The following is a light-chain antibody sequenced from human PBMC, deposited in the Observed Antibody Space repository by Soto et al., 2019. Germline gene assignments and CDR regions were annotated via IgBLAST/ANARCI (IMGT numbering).Light chain of an antibody. Sequence: DIQMTQSPSTLSASVGDRVTITCRASQSISSWLGWDQQKPGKAPSLLIHKASSLEVGVPSRFSGSGSGTEFTLTISSLQPDDFATYYCQQYISYGVTFGQGTKLEIK. CDR3: QQYISYGVT. J-gene: IGKJ2*01. V-gene: IGKV1-5*03. CDR2: KAS. CDR1: QSISSW.